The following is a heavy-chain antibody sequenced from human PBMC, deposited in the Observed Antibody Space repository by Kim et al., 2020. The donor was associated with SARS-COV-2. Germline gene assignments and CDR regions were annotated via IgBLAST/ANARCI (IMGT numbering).Heavy chain of an antibody. V-gene: IGHV4-59*13. D-gene: IGHD3-22*01. CDR3: ARVAPSILQGYYYDSSGYYFNTDAFDI. CDR1: GGSISSYY. CDR2: IYYSGST. J-gene: IGHJ3*02. Sequence: SETLSLTCTVSGGSISSYYWSWIRQPPGKGLEWIGYIYYSGSTNYNPSLKSRVTISVDTSKNQFSLKLSSVTAADTAVYYCARVAPSILQGYYYDSSGYYFNTDAFDIWGQGTMVTVSS.